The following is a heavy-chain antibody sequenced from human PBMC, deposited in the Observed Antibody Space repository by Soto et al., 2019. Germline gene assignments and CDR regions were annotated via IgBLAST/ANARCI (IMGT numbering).Heavy chain of an antibody. CDR3: AKTAHSPGYSSGWYKAYYYYYGMDV. D-gene: IGHD6-19*01. CDR1: GFTCSSYA. CDR2: ISGSGGST. J-gene: IGHJ6*02. V-gene: IGHV3-23*01. Sequence: HPGGSLRLSCAASGFTCSSYAMSWVRQAPGKGLEWVSAISGSGGSTYYADSVKGRFTISRDNSKNTLYLQMNSLRAEDTAVYYCAKTAHSPGYSSGWYKAYYYYYGMDVWGQGTTVTVSS.